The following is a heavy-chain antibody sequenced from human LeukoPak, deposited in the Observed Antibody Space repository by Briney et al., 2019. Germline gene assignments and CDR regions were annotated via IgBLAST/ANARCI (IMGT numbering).Heavy chain of an antibody. CDR1: GYTFTSYD. V-gene: IGHV1-8*03. CDR3: ARGSSYYDFWSGYYTGAYFDY. J-gene: IGHJ4*02. CDR2: MNPNSGNT. Sequence: GASVEVSCKASGYTFTSYDINWVRQATGQGLEWMGWMNPNSGNTGYAQKFQGRVTITRNTSISTAYMELSSLRSEDTAVYYCARGSSYYDFWSGYYTGAYFDYWGQGTLVTVSS. D-gene: IGHD3-3*01.